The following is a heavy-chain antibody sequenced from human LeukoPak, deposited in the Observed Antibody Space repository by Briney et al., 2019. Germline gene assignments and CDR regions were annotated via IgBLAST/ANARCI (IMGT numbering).Heavy chain of an antibody. CDR3: ARGRDIVVVPAAQIGNWFDP. D-gene: IGHD2-2*01. CDR1: GGSFSGYY. CDR2: INHSGST. V-gene: IGHV4-34*01. J-gene: IGHJ5*02. Sequence: SETLSLTCAVYGGSFSGYYWSWIRQPPGKGLEWIGEINHSGSTNYNPSLKSRVTISVDTSKNQFSLKLSSVTAADTAVYYCARGRDIVVVPAAQIGNWFDPWGQGTLVTVSS.